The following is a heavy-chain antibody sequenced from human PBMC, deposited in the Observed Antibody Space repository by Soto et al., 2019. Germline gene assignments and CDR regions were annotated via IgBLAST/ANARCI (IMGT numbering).Heavy chain of an antibody. V-gene: IGHV3-53*01. CDR1: WFTVSSNY. Sequence: PGGSLRLSCAASWFTVSSNYMSWVRQAPGKGLEWVSVIYSGGSTYYADSVKGRFTISRDNSKNTLYLQMNSLSAEDTAVYYCAREGTRFGSPRGMDVWGQGAMVTVSS. J-gene: IGHJ6*02. CDR3: AREGTRFGSPRGMDV. D-gene: IGHD3-16*01. CDR2: IYSGGST.